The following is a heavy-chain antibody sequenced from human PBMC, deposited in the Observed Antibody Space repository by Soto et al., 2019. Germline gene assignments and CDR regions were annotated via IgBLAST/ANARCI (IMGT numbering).Heavy chain of an antibody. J-gene: IGHJ6*02. CDR2: VSPNGNDK. Sequence: EVQLVESGGGLVQPGGSLRLSCSASGFTFSGRSMHWVRQAPGKGLEYVSGVSPNGNDKYYTDSVKGRFTISRDNSKNTLHLQMSSLRPEDTALFSCIRGFYGLDVWGQGTTVTVSS. CDR3: IRGFYGLDV. V-gene: IGHV3-64D*08. CDR1: GFTFSGRS.